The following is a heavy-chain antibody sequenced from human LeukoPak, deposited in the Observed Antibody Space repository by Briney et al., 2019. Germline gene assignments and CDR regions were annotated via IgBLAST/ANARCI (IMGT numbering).Heavy chain of an antibody. V-gene: IGHV3-53*01. CDR3: AAVVVTMRGNDY. D-gene: IGHD2-21*01. Sequence: HPGGSLRLSCAASGFTVSSNYMSWVRQAPGKGLEWVSVIYSGGSTYYADSVKGRFTISRDNSKNTLYLQMNSLRAEDTAVYYCAAVVVTMRGNDYWGQGTLVTVSS. CDR2: IYSGGST. CDR1: GFTVSSNY. J-gene: IGHJ4*02.